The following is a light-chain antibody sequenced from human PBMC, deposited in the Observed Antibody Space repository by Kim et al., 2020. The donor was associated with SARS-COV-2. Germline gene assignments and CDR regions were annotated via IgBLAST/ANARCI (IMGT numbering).Light chain of an antibody. CDR3: NSRDSSGNHLV. V-gene: IGLV3-19*01. CDR2: DKN. CDR1: SLRSYY. J-gene: IGLJ2*01. Sequence: ALGQTVRITCQGDSLRSYYARWYQQKPGQAPVLVIYDKNNRPSGIPDRFSGSSSGNTASLIITGAQAEDEADYYCNSRDSSGNHLVFGGGTKLTVL.